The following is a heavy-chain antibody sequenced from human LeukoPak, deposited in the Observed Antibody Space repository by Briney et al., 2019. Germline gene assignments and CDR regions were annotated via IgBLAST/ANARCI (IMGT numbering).Heavy chain of an antibody. J-gene: IGHJ4*02. Sequence: GGSLRLSCAASGFTFSKYDVTWVRQAPGKGLEWVSAISGSGGSVYYADSVKGHFTISRDNSKNTVYLQMANLRAEDTAVYYCAKDQGIYGDYGFDYWGQGTLVTVSS. CDR3: AKDQGIYGDYGFDY. D-gene: IGHD4-17*01. CDR2: ISGSGGSV. V-gene: IGHV3-23*01. CDR1: GFTFSKYD.